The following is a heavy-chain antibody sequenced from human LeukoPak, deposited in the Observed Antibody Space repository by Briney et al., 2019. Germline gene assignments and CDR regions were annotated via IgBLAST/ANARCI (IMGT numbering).Heavy chain of an antibody. J-gene: IGHJ4*02. CDR2: TRNKANSYST. CDR1: GFTFSEHY. D-gene: IGHD5-18*01. Sequence: PGGSLRLSCAASGFTFSEHYMDWVRQTPGKGLEWIGRTRNKANSYSTEYAASVKGRFTISRDESKNSLYLQMSSLKTEDTAVYYCARGGQGYSYGDWGQGTLVTVSS. V-gene: IGHV3-72*01. CDR3: ARGGQGYSYGD.